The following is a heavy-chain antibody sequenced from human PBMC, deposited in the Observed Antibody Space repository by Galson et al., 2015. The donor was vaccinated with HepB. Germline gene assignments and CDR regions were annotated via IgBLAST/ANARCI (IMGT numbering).Heavy chain of an antibody. Sequence: SLRLSCAASGFTFSSYGMHWVRQAPGKGLEWVAVIWYDGSNKYYADSVKGRFTISRDNSKNTLYLQMNSLRAEDTAVYYCAKGLYAYCGGDCADAFDIWGQGTMVTVSS. CDR1: GFTFSSYG. CDR2: IWYDGSNK. D-gene: IGHD2-21*02. CDR3: AKGLYAYCGGDCADAFDI. J-gene: IGHJ3*02. V-gene: IGHV3-33*06.